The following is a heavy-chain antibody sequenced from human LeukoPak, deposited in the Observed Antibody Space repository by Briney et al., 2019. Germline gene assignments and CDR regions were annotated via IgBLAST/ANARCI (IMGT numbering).Heavy chain of an antibody. J-gene: IGHJ4*02. D-gene: IGHD1-1*01. V-gene: IGHV3-13*01. Sequence: GGSLRLSCAASGFIFTKYDMHWVRHVTGRGLEWVSGIDRDGVTYYSDSVKGRFTMSRENGENSVYLQLNSLRAEDTAVYYCARAVHRDIYFDYWGQGTLVTVSS. CDR1: GFIFTKYD. CDR2: IDRDGVT. CDR3: ARAVHRDIYFDY.